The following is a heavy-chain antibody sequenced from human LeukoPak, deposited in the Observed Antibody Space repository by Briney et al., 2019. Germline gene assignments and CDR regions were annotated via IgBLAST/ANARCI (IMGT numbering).Heavy chain of an antibody. J-gene: IGHJ6*03. D-gene: IGHD3-10*01. Sequence: SETLSLTCTVSGGSISSGGYYWSWIRQPPGKGLEWIGYIYHSGSTYYNPSLKSRVTISVDTSKNQFSLKLSSVTAADTAVYYCAKTRGWFGELSGYTDVWGKGTTVTVSS. CDR1: GGSISSGGYY. CDR3: AKTRGWFGELSGYTDV. CDR2: IYHSGST. V-gene: IGHV4-30-2*03.